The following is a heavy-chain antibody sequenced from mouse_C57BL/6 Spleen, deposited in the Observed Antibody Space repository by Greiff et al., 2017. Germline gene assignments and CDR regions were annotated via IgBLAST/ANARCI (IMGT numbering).Heavy chain of an antibody. CDR3: AREEDYYGSRAWFAY. CDR2: INPNYGTT. V-gene: IGHV1-39*01. D-gene: IGHD1-1*01. Sequence: VQLKQSGPELVKPGASVKISCKASGYSFTDYNMNWVKQSNGKSLEWIGVINPNYGTTSYNQKFKGKATLTVDQSSSTAYMQLNSLTSEDSAVYYCAREEDYYGSRAWFAYWGQGTLVTVSA. J-gene: IGHJ3*01. CDR1: GYSFTDYN.